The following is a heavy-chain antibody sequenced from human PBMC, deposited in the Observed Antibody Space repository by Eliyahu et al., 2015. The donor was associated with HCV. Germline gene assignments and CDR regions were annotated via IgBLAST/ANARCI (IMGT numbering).Heavy chain of an antibody. D-gene: IGHD4-17*01. V-gene: IGHV3-9*01. CDR3: AKDGVENTHYARYYMDV. CDR2: ISWNSGSI. Sequence: EGQLVESGGGLVQPGRSLRLSCAASGFTFGXYGMXWVRQAPGKGLEWVSGISWNSGSIHYAASVKGRFTIFRDNAKNSLYLQMNSLRPEDTALYYCAKDGVENTHYARYYMDVWGKGTTVTVPS. CDR1: GFTFGXYG. J-gene: IGHJ6*03.